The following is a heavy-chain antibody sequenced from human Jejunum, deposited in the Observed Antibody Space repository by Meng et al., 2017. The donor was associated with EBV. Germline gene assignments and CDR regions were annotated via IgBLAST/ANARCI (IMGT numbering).Heavy chain of an antibody. CDR2: MHPGGST. D-gene: IGHD4-11*01. J-gene: IGHJ4*02. CDR1: GDSTSSSHW. CDR3: AKSNDYSLNS. V-gene: IGHV4-4*02. Sequence: QGPLQEWGPGLVKPSGTLSLTCAVSGDSTSSSHWWSWVRQPPGKGLEWIGEMHPGGSTNYNPSLKRRVTISVDNSKNQFSLKLTSVTAADTAVYYCAKSNDYSLNSWGQGTLVTVSS.